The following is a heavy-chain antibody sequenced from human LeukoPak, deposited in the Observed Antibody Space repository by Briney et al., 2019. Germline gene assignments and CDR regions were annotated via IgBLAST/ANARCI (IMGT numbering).Heavy chain of an antibody. CDR1: GYTFTNFA. D-gene: IGHD3-16*01. J-gene: IGHJ4*02. V-gene: IGHV1-18*01. CDR2: ISGYNGDT. Sequence: ASVSVSCKTSGYTFTNFAVSWVRQAPGQGLEWMGWISGYNGDTNYAQNLQDRVTMTTDTSTNTAYMELRSLRYDDTATYYCGRATLLDYDPIKYWGQGALVTVSS. CDR3: GRATLLDYDPIKY.